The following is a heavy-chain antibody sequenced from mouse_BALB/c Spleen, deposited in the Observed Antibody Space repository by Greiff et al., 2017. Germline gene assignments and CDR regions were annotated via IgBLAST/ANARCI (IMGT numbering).Heavy chain of an antibody. CDR1: GFTFSSYT. CDR2: ISSGGSYT. D-gene: IGHD1-2*01. Sequence: DVKLVESGGGLVKPGGSLKLSCAASGFTFSSYTMSWVRQTPEKRLEWVATISSGGSYTYYPDSVKGRFTISRDNAKNTLYLQMSSLKSEDTAMYYCTRDTTADPFAYWGQGTLVTVSA. J-gene: IGHJ3*01. V-gene: IGHV5-6-4*01. CDR3: TRDTTADPFAY.